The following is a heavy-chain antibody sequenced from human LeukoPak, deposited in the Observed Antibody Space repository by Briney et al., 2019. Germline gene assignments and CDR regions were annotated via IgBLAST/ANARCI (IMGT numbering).Heavy chain of an antibody. CDR2: INPYDGNT. Sequence: GASVKVSCKASGYTFTNYDISWVRQAPGQRLEWMGWINPYDGNTNYAQNLQGRVTMTTDKSTSTAYMELRSLRSDDTAVYYCARGGGGWYFDLWGRGTLVTVSS. J-gene: IGHJ2*01. CDR1: GYTFTNYD. D-gene: IGHD3-16*01. CDR3: ARGGGGWYFDL. V-gene: IGHV1-18*01.